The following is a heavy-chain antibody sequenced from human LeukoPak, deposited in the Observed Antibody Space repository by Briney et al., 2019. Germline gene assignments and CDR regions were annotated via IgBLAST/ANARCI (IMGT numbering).Heavy chain of an antibody. V-gene: IGHV1-2*02. CDR2: INPNSGGT. CDR3: AREGGVANVGSMDY. J-gene: IGHJ4*02. D-gene: IGHD5-12*01. CDR1: GYTFTGYY. Sequence: GASVKVSCKASGYTFTGYYMHWVRQAPGQGLEWMGWINPNSGGTNYAQKFQGRVTMTRDTSISTAYMELSRLRSDDTAVYYCAREGGVANVGSMDYWGQGTLVTVSS.